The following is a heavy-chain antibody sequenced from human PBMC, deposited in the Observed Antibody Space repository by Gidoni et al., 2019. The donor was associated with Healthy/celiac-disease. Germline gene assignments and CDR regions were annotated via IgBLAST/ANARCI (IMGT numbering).Heavy chain of an antibody. J-gene: IGHJ4*02. CDR2: IYHSGST. CDR3: ARDRYIVATD. CDR1: GYSISSGYY. Sequence: ETLSLTCAVSGYSISSGYYWGWIRQPPGKGLEWIGSIYHSGSTYYNPSLKSRVTISVDTSKNQFSLKLSSVTAADTAVYYCARDRYIVATDWGQGTLVTVSS. V-gene: IGHV4-38-2*02. D-gene: IGHD5-12*01.